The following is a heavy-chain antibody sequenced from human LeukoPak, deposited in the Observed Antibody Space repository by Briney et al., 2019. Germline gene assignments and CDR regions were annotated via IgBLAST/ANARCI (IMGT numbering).Heavy chain of an antibody. Sequence: PGGSLRLSCAASGFTFSSYSMNWVRQAPGKGLEWVSYISSSSSTIYYADSVKGRFTISRDNAKNSLYLQMNSLRDEDTAVYYCARGIVEGTHYYYGMDVWGQGTTVSVSS. CDR3: ARGIVEGTHYYYGMDV. CDR1: GFTFSSYS. V-gene: IGHV3-48*02. D-gene: IGHD2-15*01. J-gene: IGHJ6*02. CDR2: ISSSSSTI.